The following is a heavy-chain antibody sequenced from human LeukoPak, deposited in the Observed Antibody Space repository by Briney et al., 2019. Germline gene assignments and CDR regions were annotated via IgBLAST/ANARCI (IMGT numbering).Heavy chain of an antibody. CDR3: ARQGVVVPGDY. J-gene: IGHJ4*02. Sequence: SETLSLTCTVPGGSISSSSYYWGWIRQPPGKGLEWIGSIYYSGSTYYNPSLKSRVTISVDTSKNQFSLKLSSVTAADTAVYYCARQGVVVPGDYWGQGTLVTVSS. D-gene: IGHD2-21*01. CDR2: IYYSGST. CDR1: GGSISSSSYY. V-gene: IGHV4-39*01.